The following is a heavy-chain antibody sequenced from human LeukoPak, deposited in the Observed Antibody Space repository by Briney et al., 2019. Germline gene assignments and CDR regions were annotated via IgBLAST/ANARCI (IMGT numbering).Heavy chain of an antibody. CDR3: ARGLNYYDSSGYYPYFDY. CDR2: RSYDESNK. D-gene: IGHD3-22*01. CDR1: GFTFSSYA. Sequence: SGGSLRLSCAASGFTFSSYAMQWVRPAPGKGLEGVAVRSYDESNKYYGDSVKGRFTISRDTSQNTLYLQMNSLRPEDTAVYYCARGLNYYDSSGYYPYFDYWGQGTLVTVSS. V-gene: IGHV3-30*04. J-gene: IGHJ4*02.